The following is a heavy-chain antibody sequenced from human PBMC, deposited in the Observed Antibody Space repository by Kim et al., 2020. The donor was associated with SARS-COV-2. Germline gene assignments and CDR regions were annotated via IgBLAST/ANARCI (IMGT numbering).Heavy chain of an antibody. Sequence: GGSLRLSCAASGFTFSSYGMHWVRQAPGKGLEWVAVISYDGSNKYYADSVKGRFTISRDNSKNTLYLQMNSLRAEDTAVYYCAKSNRTTPDYWGQGTLVTVSS. CDR1: GFTFSSYG. D-gene: IGHD4-4*01. J-gene: IGHJ4*02. CDR2: ISYDGSNK. V-gene: IGHV3-30*18. CDR3: AKSNRTTPDY.